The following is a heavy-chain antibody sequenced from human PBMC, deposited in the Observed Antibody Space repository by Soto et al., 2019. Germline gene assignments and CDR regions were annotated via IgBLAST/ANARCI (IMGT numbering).Heavy chain of an antibody. D-gene: IGHD4-17*01. CDR2: ISGSGGST. CDR3: AKDRPRLRCYFRAGDY. V-gene: IGHV3-23*01. Sequence: EVQLLESGGGLVQPGGSLRLSCAASGFTFSSYAMSWVRQAPGKGLEWVSAISGSGGSTYYADSVKGRFTISRDNSKNPLYQQMNSLRAEDTAVYYCAKDRPRLRCYFRAGDYWGQGTLVTVSS. CDR1: GFTFSSYA. J-gene: IGHJ4*02.